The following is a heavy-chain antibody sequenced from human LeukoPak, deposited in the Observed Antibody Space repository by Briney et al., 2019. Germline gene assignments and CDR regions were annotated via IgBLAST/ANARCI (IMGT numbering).Heavy chain of an antibody. CDR1: GFTFDEYA. CDR2: ISGDGGST. V-gene: IGHV3-43*02. Sequence: GGSLRLSCAASGFTFDEYAMHWVRQAPGKGLEWVSLISGDGGSTYYADSVKGRFTISRDSSKNSLYLQMNSLRTEDTAWYYCAKDIRGYSYGYGYWGQGTLVTVSS. CDR3: AKDIRGYSYGYGY. J-gene: IGHJ4*02. D-gene: IGHD5-18*01.